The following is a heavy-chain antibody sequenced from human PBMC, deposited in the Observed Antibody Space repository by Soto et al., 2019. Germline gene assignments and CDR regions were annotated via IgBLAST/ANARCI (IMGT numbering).Heavy chain of an antibody. J-gene: IGHJ5*02. D-gene: IGHD4-17*01. V-gene: IGHV4-4*07. CDR2: IYTTRSP. CDR3: ARSQAYGDYANLHT. CDR1: GDSVSKYY. Sequence: PSETLSLTCTVSGDSVSKYYWNWIRQPAGKGLEWIGRIYTTRSPNYNPSLKSRVTMSVDTSKNQFSLKLNLSSVTAADTAVYYCARSQAYGDYANLHTCGQGTMVTVYS.